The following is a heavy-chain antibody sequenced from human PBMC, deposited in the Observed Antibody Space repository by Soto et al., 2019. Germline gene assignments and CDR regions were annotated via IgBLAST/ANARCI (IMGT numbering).Heavy chain of an antibody. CDR1: GFTFSDCS. CDR2: ISSGSSYI. Sequence: GGSLRLSCSASGFTFSDCSMNWVRQAPGKGLEWLSSISSGSSYIYYADSVKGRFTLSRDNAKNSLYLQMNSLRAEDTAVYYCARGYSSGWYALDYWGQGTLVTDSS. D-gene: IGHD6-19*01. J-gene: IGHJ4*02. V-gene: IGHV3-21*01. CDR3: ARGYSSGWYALDY.